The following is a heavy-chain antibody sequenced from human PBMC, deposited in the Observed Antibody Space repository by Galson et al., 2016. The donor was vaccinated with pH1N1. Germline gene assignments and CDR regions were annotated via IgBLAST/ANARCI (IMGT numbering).Heavy chain of an antibody. D-gene: IGHD1-1*01. Sequence: TLSLTCTVSGGSISSGYSYWSWIRQPPGKGLEWIAYIYDSETTYYNPSLTSRTTISVDTSKSQFSLKLTSVTAADAAVYYCARGIRGTYPDRTYYFDSWGQGALVTVSS. CDR1: GGSISSGYSY. CDR3: ARGIRGTYPDRTYYFDS. V-gene: IGHV4-30-4*01. CDR2: IYDSETT. J-gene: IGHJ4*02.